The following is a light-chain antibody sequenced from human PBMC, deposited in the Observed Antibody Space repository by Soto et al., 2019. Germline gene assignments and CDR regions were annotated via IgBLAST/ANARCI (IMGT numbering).Light chain of an antibody. J-gene: IGKJ1*01. CDR1: QSISSW. Sequence: DIQMTQSPSTLSASVGDRVTITCRASQSISSWLAWYQQKPGKVPKLLIYKASSLESGVPSRFSGSGSGTEFTLTISSLQRDDFASYYCQQYNSYSPTVGQRTKVQIQ. V-gene: IGKV1-5*03. CDR2: KAS. CDR3: QQYNSYSPT.